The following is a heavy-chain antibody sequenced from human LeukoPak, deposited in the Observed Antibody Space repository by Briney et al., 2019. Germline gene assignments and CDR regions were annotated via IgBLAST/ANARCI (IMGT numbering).Heavy chain of an antibody. CDR1: GGSIRSSYYY. J-gene: IGHJ3*02. CDR3: ARDCGGDCFAFDI. CDR2: IYDSGST. Sequence: SETLSLTCTVSGGSIRSSYYYWGWIRQPPGKGLEWIGSIYDSGSTYYNPSLKSRVTISVDKSKNQFSLKLSSVTAADTAVYYCARDCGGDCFAFDIWGQGTMVTVSS. D-gene: IGHD2-21*02. V-gene: IGHV4-39*07.